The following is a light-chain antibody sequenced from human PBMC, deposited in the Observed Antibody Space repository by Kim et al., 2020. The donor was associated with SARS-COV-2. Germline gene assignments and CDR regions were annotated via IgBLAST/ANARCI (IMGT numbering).Light chain of an antibody. CDR1: QDIRND. V-gene: IGKV1-17*01. Sequence: ACLGDRFTRTCRASQDIRNDLGWYQQNPVRAPKRLIYGASSLQSGVPSRFSGSGSGTEFTLTISSLQPEDFATYFCLQHNTFPITFGQGTRLEIK. J-gene: IGKJ5*01. CDR2: GAS. CDR3: LQHNTFPIT.